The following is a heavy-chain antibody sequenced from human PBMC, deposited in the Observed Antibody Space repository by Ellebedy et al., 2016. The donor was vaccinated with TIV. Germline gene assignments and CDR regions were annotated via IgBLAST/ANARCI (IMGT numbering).Heavy chain of an antibody. J-gene: IGHJ3*02. CDR1: GYRFSNYW. D-gene: IGHD2-2*01. CDR3: ARHEGSSTRPDDDAFDI. V-gene: IGHV5-51*01. Sequence: GGSLRLXXKGSGYRFSNYWIGWVRQMPGKGLEYMGTIYPGDSDSIYSPSFQGQITMSVDKSINTAYLQWSSLKASDTAIYYCARHEGSSTRPDDDAFDIWGQGTMVTVSS. CDR2: IYPGDSDS.